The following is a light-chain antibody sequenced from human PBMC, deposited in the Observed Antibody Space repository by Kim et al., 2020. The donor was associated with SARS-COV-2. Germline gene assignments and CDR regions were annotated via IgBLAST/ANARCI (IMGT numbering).Light chain of an antibody. V-gene: IGLV2-8*01. CDR1: SSDVGDYNS. Sequence: PGQSVTISCTGTSSDVGDYNSVSWYQQHPGKAPKLMIYDVSKRPSGVPDRFSGSKSGNTASLTVSGLQADDEADYYCTSYAGSNWVFGGGTQLTVL. CDR2: DVS. J-gene: IGLJ3*02. CDR3: TSYAGSNWV.